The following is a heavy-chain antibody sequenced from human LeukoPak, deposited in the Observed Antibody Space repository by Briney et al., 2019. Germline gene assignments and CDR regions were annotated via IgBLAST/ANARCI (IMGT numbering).Heavy chain of an antibody. Sequence: ASVKVSCKVSGYTFTHYYMHWVQQAPGKGLEWMGLVDPEDGETIYAEKFQGRVTITADTSTDTAYMELRSLRSDDTAVYYCARADYSNYGYYYYYMDVWGKGTTVTVSS. CDR2: VDPEDGET. V-gene: IGHV1-69-2*01. CDR3: ARADYSNYGYYYYYMDV. J-gene: IGHJ6*03. D-gene: IGHD4-11*01. CDR1: GYTFTHYY.